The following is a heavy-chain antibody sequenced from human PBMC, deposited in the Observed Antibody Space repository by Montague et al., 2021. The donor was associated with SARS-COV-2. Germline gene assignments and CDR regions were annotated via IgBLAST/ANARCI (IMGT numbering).Heavy chain of an antibody. CDR2: INHSANT. V-gene: IGHV4-34*01. CDR1: GGSLSGYY. J-gene: IGHJ6*02. CDR3: ASGIYPSGSYYNRYYYGLNI. Sequence: SETLSLTCAVHGGSLSGYYWSWIRQPPEKGLEWIGEINHSANTKXNPSLKSPVTISIDTSKNQFSLKMTSVTAVDTATYYCASGIYPSGSYYNRYYYGLNIWGPGTTVIVSS. D-gene: IGHD3-10*01.